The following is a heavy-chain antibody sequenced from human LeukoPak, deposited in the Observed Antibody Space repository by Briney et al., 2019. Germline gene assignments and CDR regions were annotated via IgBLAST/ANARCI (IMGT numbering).Heavy chain of an antibody. CDR1: GGTFSSYA. CDR2: IIPIFGTA. CDR3: AKDSMPYSSGYNTNFDY. Sequence: ASVKVSCKASGGTFSSYAISWVRQAPGQGLEWMGGIIPIFGTANYAQKFQGRVTITADESTSTAYMELSSLRAEDTALYYCAKDSMPYSSGYNTNFDYWGQGTLVTVSS. V-gene: IGHV1-69*13. J-gene: IGHJ4*02. D-gene: IGHD6-19*01.